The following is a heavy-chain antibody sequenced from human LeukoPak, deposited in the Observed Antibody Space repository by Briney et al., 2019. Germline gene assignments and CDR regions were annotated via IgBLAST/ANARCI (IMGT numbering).Heavy chain of an antibody. CDR1: GFTFSSYA. CDR3: ARGSSYYSLLRG. CDR2: ISYDGSNK. Sequence: GGSLRLSCAASGFTFSSYAMHWVRQAPGKGLEWVAVISYDGSNKYYADSVKGRFTISRDNSKNTLYLQMNSLRAEDTAVYYCARGSSYYSLLRGWGQGTLVTVSS. V-gene: IGHV3-30-3*01. D-gene: IGHD3-10*01. J-gene: IGHJ4*02.